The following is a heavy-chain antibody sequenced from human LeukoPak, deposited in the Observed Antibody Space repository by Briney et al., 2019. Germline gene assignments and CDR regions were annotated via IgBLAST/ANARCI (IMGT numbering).Heavy chain of an antibody. D-gene: IGHD6-19*01. CDR3: AGIMAVAGSCDY. Sequence: ASVKVSCKASGYTFTSYGISWVRQAPGQGLEWMGWTSTYNGNTNYAQKLQGRVTMTTDTSTSTVYMELRSLRSDDTAVYYCAGIMAVAGSCDYWGQGTLVTVSS. CDR2: TSTYNGNT. CDR1: GYTFTSYG. J-gene: IGHJ4*02. V-gene: IGHV1-18*01.